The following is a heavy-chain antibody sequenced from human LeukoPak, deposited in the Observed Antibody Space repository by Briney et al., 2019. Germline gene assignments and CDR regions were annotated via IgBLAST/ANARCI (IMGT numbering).Heavy chain of an antibody. CDR3: GILQIVPVAMPFDY. Sequence: GRSLRLSCAASGSIFSNYAMHWVRQAPGKGLEWVAVISYDGSNKYYADSVKGRFTISRDNSKNTLYLQMNSLRAEDTAVYYCGILQIVPVAMPFDYWGQGTLVTVSS. J-gene: IGHJ4*02. CDR2: ISYDGSNK. V-gene: IGHV3-30*04. D-gene: IGHD2-2*01. CDR1: GSIFSNYA.